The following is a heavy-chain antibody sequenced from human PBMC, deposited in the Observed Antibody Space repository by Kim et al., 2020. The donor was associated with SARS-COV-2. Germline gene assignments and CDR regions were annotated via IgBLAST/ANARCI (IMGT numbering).Heavy chain of an antibody. V-gene: IGHV3-53*01. Sequence: GGSLRLSCAASGFTVSSNYMSWVRQAPGKGLEWVSVIYSGGSTYYAASVKGRFTISRDNSKNTLYLQMNSLRAEDTAVYYCASSGGFELRYFDWLVYWGQGTLVTVSS. J-gene: IGHJ4*02. D-gene: IGHD3-9*01. CDR2: IYSGGST. CDR1: GFTVSSNY. CDR3: ASSGGFELRYFDWLVY.